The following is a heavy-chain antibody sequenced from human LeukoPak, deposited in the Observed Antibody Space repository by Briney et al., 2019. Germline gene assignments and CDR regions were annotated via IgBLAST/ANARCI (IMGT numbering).Heavy chain of an antibody. CDR3: ARGRGVAALDFDY. Sequence: PSETLSLTCAVYGGSFSGYYWSWIRQPPGKGLEWIGEINHSGSPNYNPSLKSRFTISVDTSKNQFSLKLSSVTAADTAVYYCARGRGVAALDFDYWGQGTLVTVSS. D-gene: IGHD2-15*01. CDR2: INHSGSP. V-gene: IGHV4-34*01. J-gene: IGHJ4*02. CDR1: GGSFSGYY.